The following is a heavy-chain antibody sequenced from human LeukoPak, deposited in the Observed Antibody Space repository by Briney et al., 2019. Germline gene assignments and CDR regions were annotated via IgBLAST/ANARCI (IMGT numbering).Heavy chain of an antibody. D-gene: IGHD5-18*01. Sequence: PSETLSVTCAVYGGSFSGYYWSWIRQPPGKGLEWIGEINHSGSTNYNPSLKSRVTISVDTSKNQFSLKLSSVTAADTAVYYCARGRYSYGYCYFDYWGQGTLVTVSS. CDR1: GGSFSGYY. CDR2: INHSGST. CDR3: ARGRYSYGYCYFDY. V-gene: IGHV4-34*01. J-gene: IGHJ4*02.